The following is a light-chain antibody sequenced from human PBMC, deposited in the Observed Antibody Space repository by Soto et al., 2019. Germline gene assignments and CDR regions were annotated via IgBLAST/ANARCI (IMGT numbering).Light chain of an antibody. V-gene: IGKV1-8*01. CDR3: QQYYSYPRA. CDR2: AAS. Sequence: MTRSPSAISPSVGQRVTITFRASQGISSYLAWYQQKPGQAPKLLIYAASTLQSGVPSRFSGSGSGTDFTLTISCLQSEDFATYYCQQYYSYPRAFGGGTKVDIK. CDR1: QGISSY. J-gene: IGKJ4*01.